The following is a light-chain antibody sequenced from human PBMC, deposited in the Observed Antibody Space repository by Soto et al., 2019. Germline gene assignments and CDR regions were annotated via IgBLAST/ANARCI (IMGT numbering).Light chain of an antibody. V-gene: IGKV3-15*01. CDR3: QQYKNWPPWT. Sequence: EIAMTQSPATLSVSPGESATLSCRASQSVGSNLAWYQQNPGQAPRLLIYGASARATGIPARFSGSGSGTELTLTISSLQCEDFAVYYCQQYKNWPPWTFGQGTKVEIK. J-gene: IGKJ1*01. CDR1: QSVGSN. CDR2: GAS.